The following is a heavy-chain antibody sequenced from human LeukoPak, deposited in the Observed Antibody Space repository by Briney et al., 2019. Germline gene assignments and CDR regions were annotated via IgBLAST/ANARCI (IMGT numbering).Heavy chain of an antibody. CDR1: GFTFSSLG. Sequence: GRPLRLSCAASGFTFSSLGMHWVRQAPGKGLEWVSVISYDGSNKYYADSVKGRFTISRDNSKNTLYLQMNSLRAEDTAVYYCAKDLLYSDVWGSYRPNPLDYWGQGTLVTVSS. CDR3: AKDLLYSDVWGSYRPNPLDY. J-gene: IGHJ4*02. D-gene: IGHD3-16*02. CDR2: ISYDGSNK. V-gene: IGHV3-30*18.